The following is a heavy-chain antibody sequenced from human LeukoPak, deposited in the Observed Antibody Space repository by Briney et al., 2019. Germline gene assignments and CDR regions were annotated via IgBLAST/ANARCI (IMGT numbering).Heavy chain of an antibody. CDR1: GGSISGFY. V-gene: IGHV4-59*01. D-gene: IGHD2/OR15-2a*01. CDR3: ARGGTGSYFY. CDR2: IYNSGIM. J-gene: IGHJ4*02. Sequence: SETLSLTCSVSGGSISGFYWSWIRQPPGKGLEWIAFIYNSGIMNYNPSLKSRVTISADTSKNEFSLKLSSVTAADTAVYYCARGGTGSYFYWGQGTLVTVAS.